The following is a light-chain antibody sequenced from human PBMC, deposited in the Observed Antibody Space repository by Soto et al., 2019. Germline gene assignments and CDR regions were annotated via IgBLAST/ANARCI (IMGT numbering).Light chain of an antibody. Sequence: PSSLSASVGDTVTITCRASQDIRNELGWYQQKPGKAPKLLIFAASTLVRGVPSRFSGRGSGTEFTLTISSLQADDYATFYCQQYHTDWTFGQGTKVDIK. J-gene: IGKJ1*01. CDR3: QQYHTDWT. CDR2: AAS. V-gene: IGKV1-6*02. CDR1: QDIRNE.